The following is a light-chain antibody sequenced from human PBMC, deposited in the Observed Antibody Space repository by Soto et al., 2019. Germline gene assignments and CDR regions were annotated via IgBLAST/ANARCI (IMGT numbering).Light chain of an antibody. V-gene: IGKV3-15*01. CDR1: QSLSSS. J-gene: IGKJ1*01. CDR2: DAS. CDR3: LQYFRWQT. Sequence: EIVMTQSPATLSVSPGERATLSCRASQSLSSSLAWYQQKPGQAPRLLIYDASTRATDIPARFSGSGSGTEFTLTISSLQSEDSAVYYCLQYFRWQTFGQGTKVEIK.